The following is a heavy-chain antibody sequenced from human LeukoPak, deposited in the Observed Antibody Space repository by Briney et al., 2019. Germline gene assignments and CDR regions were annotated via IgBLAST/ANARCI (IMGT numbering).Heavy chain of an antibody. J-gene: IGHJ6*03. CDR3: AREYYYGSGSLGHWNYMDV. D-gene: IGHD3-10*01. CDR1: GITLSNYG. CDR2: IWYDGSNK. V-gene: IGHV3-33*08. Sequence: PGGSLRLSCVVSGITLSNYGMSWVRQAPGKGLEWVAVIWYDGSNKYYADSVKGRFTISRDNSKNTLYLQMNSLRAEDTAVYYCAREYYYGSGSLGHWNYMDVWGKGTTVTVSS.